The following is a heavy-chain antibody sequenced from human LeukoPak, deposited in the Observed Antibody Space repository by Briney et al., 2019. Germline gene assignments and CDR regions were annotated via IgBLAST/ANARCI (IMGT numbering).Heavy chain of an antibody. CDR3: ASSTGWPGFDN. CDR2: IHKSGST. Sequence: PSETLSLTCTVSGGSISSYYCSWVRQPPGKGPEWIGYIHKSGSTKYNPSLRSRVTISGDTSKNQFSLKLSSVTAADTAVYYCASSTGWPGFDNWGQGTLITVS. J-gene: IGHJ4*02. CDR1: GGSISSYY. V-gene: IGHV4-59*01. D-gene: IGHD6-19*01.